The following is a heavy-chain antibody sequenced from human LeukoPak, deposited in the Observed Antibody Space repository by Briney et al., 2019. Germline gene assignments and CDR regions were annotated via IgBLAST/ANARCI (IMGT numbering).Heavy chain of an antibody. J-gene: IGHJ5*02. CDR2: IKQDGSEK. CDR3: AREEEGYYYGSGSYFDP. CDR1: GFTFSSYW. V-gene: IGHV3-7*03. Sequence: AGGSLRLSCAASGFTFSSYWMSWVRQAPGKGLEWVANIKQDGSEKYYVDSVKGRFTISRDNAKNSLYLQMNSLRAEDTAVYYCAREEEGYYYGSGSYFDPWGRGTLVTVSS. D-gene: IGHD3-10*01.